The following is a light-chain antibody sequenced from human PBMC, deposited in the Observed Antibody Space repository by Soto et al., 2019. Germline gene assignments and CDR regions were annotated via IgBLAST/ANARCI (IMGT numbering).Light chain of an antibody. CDR2: GAS. V-gene: IGKV3-15*01. CDR3: QQYDNLPPWT. Sequence: EIVMTQSPVTLSVSLGERATLSCKASQSVGTYLAWYQQKPGQAPRLLIYGASTRATGVPARFSGGGSGTEFTLSISSLQSEDFAIYHCQQYDNLPPWTFGQGTKV. CDR1: QSVGTY. J-gene: IGKJ1*01.